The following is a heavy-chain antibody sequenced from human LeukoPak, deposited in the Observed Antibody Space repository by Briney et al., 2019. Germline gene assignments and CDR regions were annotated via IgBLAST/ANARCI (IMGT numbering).Heavy chain of an antibody. CDR1: GGSFSGYY. Sequence: PSETLSLTCAVYGGSFSGYYWSWIRQPPGKGLEWIGEINHSGSTNYNPSLKSRVTISVDTSKNQFSLKLSSVTAADTAVYYCARGHLWWFGSWGQGTLVTVSS. CDR2: INHSGST. J-gene: IGHJ4*02. V-gene: IGHV4-34*01. D-gene: IGHD2-21*01. CDR3: ARGHLWWFGS.